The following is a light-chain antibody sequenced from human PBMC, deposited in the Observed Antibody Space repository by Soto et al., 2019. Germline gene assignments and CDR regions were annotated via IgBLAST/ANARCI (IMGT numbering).Light chain of an antibody. V-gene: IGLV2-14*01. Sequence: QSALTQPASVSASPGQSITISCTGTSSDVGIYNYVSWYQQHPGKAPKLLIYEVRNRPSGVSKRFSGSKSGNTASLAISGLRSEDEADYYCAAWDDSLSGWVFGGGTKVTVL. CDR3: AAWDDSLSGWV. CDR1: SSDVGIYNY. J-gene: IGLJ3*02. CDR2: EVR.